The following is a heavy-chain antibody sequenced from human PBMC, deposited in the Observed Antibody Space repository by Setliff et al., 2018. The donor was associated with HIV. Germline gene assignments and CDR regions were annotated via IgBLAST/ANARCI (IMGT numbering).Heavy chain of an antibody. Sequence: ASVKVSCKASGYFFTTHNINWVRQATGQGLEWMGWMNPVRGATGIAQRFQGRVTMTRDNSISTAYMQLSGLTSEDTAVYYCARAPGYYDSWSGFRNYYMDVWG. V-gene: IGHV1-8*02. CDR3: ARAPGYYDSWSGFRNYYMDV. J-gene: IGHJ6*03. CDR1: GYFFTTHN. CDR2: MNPVRGAT. D-gene: IGHD3-3*01.